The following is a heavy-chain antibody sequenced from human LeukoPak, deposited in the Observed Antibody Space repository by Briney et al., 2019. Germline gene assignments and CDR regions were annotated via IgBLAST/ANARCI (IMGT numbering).Heavy chain of an antibody. J-gene: IGHJ6*03. CDR2: IIPIFGTA. CDR3: AAVQFLEWLQYYYYYMDV. D-gene: IGHD3-3*01. V-gene: IGHV1-69*05. Sequence: SVKVSCKASGGTFSSYAISWVRQAPGQGLEWMGGIIPIFGTANYAQKFQGRVTITTDESTSTAYMELSSLRSEDTAVYYCAAVQFLEWLQYYYYYMDVWGKGTTVTVSS. CDR1: GGTFSSYA.